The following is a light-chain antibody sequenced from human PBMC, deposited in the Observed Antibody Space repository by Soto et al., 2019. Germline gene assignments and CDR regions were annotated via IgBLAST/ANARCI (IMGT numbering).Light chain of an antibody. V-gene: IGLV2-23*02. CDR2: EVS. CDR1: CSDVGSYNL. Sequence: QSALTQPASVSGSPGQSITISCTGTCSDVGSYNLVSWYQQHPGKAPKLMIYEVSKRPSGVSNRFSGSKSGNTASLTISGLQAEDEADYYCCSYAGSSNGVFGTGTKLTVL. J-gene: IGLJ1*01. CDR3: CSYAGSSNGV.